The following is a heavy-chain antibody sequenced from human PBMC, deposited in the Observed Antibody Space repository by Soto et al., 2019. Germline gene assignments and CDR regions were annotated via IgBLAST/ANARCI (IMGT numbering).Heavy chain of an antibody. J-gene: IGHJ4*02. V-gene: IGHV1-46*01. CDR3: ARSPPEWELIVNFDY. Sequence: QVQLVQSGAEVKKPGASVKVSCKASGYTFTSYYMHWVRQAPGQELEWMGIIKPSGGRTSYAQKVQGRVTMTRDTSTSTVYMELSSLRSEDTAVDYCARSPPEWELIVNFDYWGQGTLVTVSS. CDR1: GYTFTSYY. CDR2: IKPSGGRT. D-gene: IGHD1-26*01.